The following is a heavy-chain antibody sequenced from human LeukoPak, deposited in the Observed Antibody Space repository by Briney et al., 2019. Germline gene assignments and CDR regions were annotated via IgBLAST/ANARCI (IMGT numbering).Heavy chain of an antibody. Sequence: PGGSLRLSCAASGFNFSTYEMNWVRQAPGKGLEWISYISAIDNTIYYADSVMGRFTISRDNAKNSIYLQMNSLRAEDTALYYCARGSAEWFGESDYWGQGTPVTVSS. D-gene: IGHD3-10*01. CDR3: ARGSAEWFGESDY. CDR2: ISAIDNTI. CDR1: GFNFSTYE. V-gene: IGHV3-48*03. J-gene: IGHJ4*02.